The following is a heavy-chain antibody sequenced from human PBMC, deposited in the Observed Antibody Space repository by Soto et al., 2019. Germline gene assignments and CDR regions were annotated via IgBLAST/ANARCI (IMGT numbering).Heavy chain of an antibody. CDR2: ISYDGSNK. D-gene: IGHD5-12*01. CDR1: GFTFSSYA. V-gene: IGHV3-30-3*01. Sequence: QVQLVESGGGVVQPGRSLRLSCAASGFTFSSYAMHWVRQAPGKGLEWVAVISYDGSNKYYVDSVKGRFTISRDNSKNTLYLQMNSLRAEDTAVYYCARGVATTNYWYFDLWGRGTLVTVSS. CDR3: ARGVATTNYWYFDL. J-gene: IGHJ2*01.